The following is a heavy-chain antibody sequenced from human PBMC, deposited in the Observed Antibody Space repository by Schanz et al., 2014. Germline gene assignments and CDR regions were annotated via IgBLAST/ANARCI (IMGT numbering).Heavy chain of an antibody. D-gene: IGHD2-2*01. CDR3: ARAARRTRVVPLYFDY. CDR1: RHSFSSSNW. Sequence: QVQLQESGPGLVKPSETLSLTCVVSRHSFSSSNWWGWIRQPPGKGLEWIAEINHGGSTNYNPSLKSRVTISVDTSKNQFSLKLRSVTAADTAVYYCARAARRTRVVPLYFDYWGQGTLVTVSS. J-gene: IGHJ4*02. V-gene: IGHV4-28*03. CDR2: INHGGST.